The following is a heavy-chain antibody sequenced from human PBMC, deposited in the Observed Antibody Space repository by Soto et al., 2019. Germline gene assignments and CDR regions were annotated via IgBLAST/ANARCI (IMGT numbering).Heavy chain of an antibody. CDR3: AREGSGWFVGDYGMDV. V-gene: IGHV4-59*01. CDR1: GGSISSYY. D-gene: IGHD6-19*01. J-gene: IGHJ6*02. CDR2: IYYSGST. Sequence: SETLPLTCTVSGGSISSYYWSWIRQPPGKGLEWIGYIYYSGSTNYNPSLKSRVTISVDTSKNQFSLKLSSVTAADTAVYYCAREGSGWFVGDYGMDVWGQGTTVTVSS.